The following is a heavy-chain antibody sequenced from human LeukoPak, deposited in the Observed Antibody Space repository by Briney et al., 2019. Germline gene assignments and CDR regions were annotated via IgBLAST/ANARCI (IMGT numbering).Heavy chain of an antibody. V-gene: IGHV3-74*01. CDR3: AKARYCSGGSCFPQLTPDY. CDR2: IRSDGSVS. D-gene: IGHD2-15*01. CDR1: GFTFSDSW. J-gene: IGHJ4*02. Sequence: GGSLRPSCAASGFTFSDSWMHWVRQVPGKGLVSVSLIRSDGSVSYYADSVKGRFTISRDNSKNTLYLQMNSLRAEDTAVYYCAKARYCSGGSCFPQLTPDYWGQGTLVTVSS.